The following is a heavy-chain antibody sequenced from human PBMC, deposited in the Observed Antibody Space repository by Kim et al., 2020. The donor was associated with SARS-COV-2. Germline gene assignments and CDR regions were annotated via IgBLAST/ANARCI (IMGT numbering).Heavy chain of an antibody. CDR2: IWYDGSNK. CDR1: GSTFSSYG. V-gene: IGHV3-33*01. CDR3: ARDTRDYYGMDV. J-gene: IGHJ6*02. Sequence: GGSLRLSCAASGSTFSSYGMHWVRQAPGKGLEWVAVIWYDGSNKYYADSVKGRFTISRDNSKNTLYLQMNSLRAEDTAVYYCARDTRDYYGMDVWGQGTTVTVSS.